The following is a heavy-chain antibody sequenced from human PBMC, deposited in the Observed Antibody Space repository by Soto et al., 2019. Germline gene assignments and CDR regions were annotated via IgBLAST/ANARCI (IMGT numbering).Heavy chain of an antibody. CDR1: GFTFSDYY. CDR2: ISSSSSYT. D-gene: IGHD3-22*01. J-gene: IGHJ4*02. CDR3: ARSMTDYYDSSGYYDDY. V-gene: IGHV3-11*05. Sequence: QVQLVESGGGLVKPGGSLRLSCAASGFTFSDYYMSWIRQAPGKGLEWVSYISSSSSYTNYADSVKGRFTISRDKAKNSLYLQMNILRAEDTAVYDCARSMTDYYDSSGYYDDYWGQGTLVTVSS.